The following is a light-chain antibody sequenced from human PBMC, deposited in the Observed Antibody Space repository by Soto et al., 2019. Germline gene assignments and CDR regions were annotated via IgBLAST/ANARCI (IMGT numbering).Light chain of an antibody. J-gene: IGKJ5*01. CDR1: QGVTGNS. CDR3: QQYGTSEII. CDR2: DVS. Sequence: GFTQYPSTPSLFPGEKANLPCRASQGVTGNSLAWYRQNRGQAPRLIIYDVSTRATGIPDRFSGSGSGTDFTLTISRLEPEDFAVFFCQQYGTSEIIFGQGTRLEIK. V-gene: IGKV3-20*01.